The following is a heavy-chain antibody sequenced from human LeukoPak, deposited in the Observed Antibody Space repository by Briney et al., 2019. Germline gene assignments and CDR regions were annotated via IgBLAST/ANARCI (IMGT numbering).Heavy chain of an antibody. Sequence: PSETLSLTCTVSGGSISSGDYYWSWIRQPPGKGLEWNGYIYYSGSTYYNPSLKSRVTLSVDTSKNQFSLKLSSVTAADTAVYYCARVLGNYCSGGSCYPDWYFDLWGRGTLVTVSS. CDR3: ARVLGNYCSGGSCYPDWYFDL. CDR1: GGSISSGDYY. CDR2: IYYSGST. J-gene: IGHJ2*01. V-gene: IGHV4-30-4*01. D-gene: IGHD2-15*01.